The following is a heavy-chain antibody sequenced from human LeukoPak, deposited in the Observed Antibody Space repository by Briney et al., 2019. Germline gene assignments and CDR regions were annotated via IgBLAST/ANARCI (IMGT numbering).Heavy chain of an antibody. Sequence: SETLSLTCTVSGGSISSSSYYWGWIRQPPGKGLEWIGSIYYSGSTYYNPSLKSRVTISVDTSKNQFSLKLSSVTAADTAVYYCARGIAAAGIGGYYFDYGGQGTLVTVSS. CDR2: IYYSGST. J-gene: IGHJ4*02. CDR3: ARGIAAAGIGGYYFDY. CDR1: GGSISSSSYY. V-gene: IGHV4-39*01. D-gene: IGHD6-13*01.